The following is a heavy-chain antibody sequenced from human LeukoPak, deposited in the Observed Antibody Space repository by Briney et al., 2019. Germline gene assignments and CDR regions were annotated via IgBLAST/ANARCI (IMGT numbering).Heavy chain of an antibody. CDR1: GFTFSSYA. Sequence: GGSLRLSCAASGFTFSSYAMSWVRQAPGKGLEWVSAISGSGGSTYYADSVKGRFTISRDNSKNTLYLQMNSLRAEDTAVYYCARAPGQLYDFWSGPFDYWGQGTLVTVSS. D-gene: IGHD3-3*01. V-gene: IGHV3-23*01. CDR3: ARAPGQLYDFWSGPFDY. J-gene: IGHJ4*02. CDR2: ISGSGGST.